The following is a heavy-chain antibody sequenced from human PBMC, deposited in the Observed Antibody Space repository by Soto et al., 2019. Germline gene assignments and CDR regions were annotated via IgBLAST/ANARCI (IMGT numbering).Heavy chain of an antibody. CDR1: GGSISSSSYY. Sequence: PSETLSLTCTVSGGSISSSSYYWGWIRQPPGKGLEWIGSIYYSGSTNYNPSLKSRVTISVDTSKNQFSLKLSSVTAADTAVYYCARGLRYYDSSGLDAFDIWGQGTMVTVSS. V-gene: IGHV4-39*07. D-gene: IGHD3-22*01. J-gene: IGHJ3*02. CDR2: IYYSGST. CDR3: ARGLRYYDSSGLDAFDI.